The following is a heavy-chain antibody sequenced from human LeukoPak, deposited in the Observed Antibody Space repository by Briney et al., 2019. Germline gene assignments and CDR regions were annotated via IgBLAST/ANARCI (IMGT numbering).Heavy chain of an antibody. V-gene: IGHV3-64D*06. CDR3: VKGARGYSRGWSEPYFDY. D-gene: IGHD6-19*01. CDR1: GFTFSSYA. CDR2: VSSNGGST. Sequence: GGSLRLSCSASGFTFSSYAMHWVRQAPGKGLEYVSGVSSNGGSTYYADSVKGRFTISRDNAKNTLYLQMSSLRDEDTVAYYCVKGARGYSRGWSEPYFDYWGQGTLVTVSS. J-gene: IGHJ4*02.